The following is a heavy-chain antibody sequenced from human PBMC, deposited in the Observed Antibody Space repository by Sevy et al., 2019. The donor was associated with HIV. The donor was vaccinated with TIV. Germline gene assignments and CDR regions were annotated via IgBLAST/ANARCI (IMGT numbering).Heavy chain of an antibody. CDR2: INHSGST. CDR3: ARSPPIVVVPGAPSWFDP. D-gene: IGHD2-2*01. J-gene: IGHJ5*02. CDR1: GGSFSGYY. Sequence: SETLSLTCAVHGGSFSGYYWNWIRQPPGKGLEWIGEINHSGSTNSNPPLKSRVTISVDTSKNQFSLKLSSVTAADTAVYYCARSPPIVVVPGAPSWFDPWGQGTLVTVSS. V-gene: IGHV4-34*01.